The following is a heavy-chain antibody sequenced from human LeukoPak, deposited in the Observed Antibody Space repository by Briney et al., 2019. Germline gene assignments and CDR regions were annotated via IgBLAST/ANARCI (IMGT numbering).Heavy chain of an antibody. D-gene: IGHD2-15*01. J-gene: IGHJ1*01. CDR1: GVAIGSSW. V-gene: IGHV3-7*01. Sequence: GGSLRLSCIASGVAIGSSWMSWVRQSPGRRLEWVANVNPGGSVQNYVDSVTGRFTISRDNAKNSLYLQMNNLRADDTAVYYCATTFPYCSEDNCALGGQGTLVTVSS. CDR2: VNPGGSVQ. CDR3: ATTFPYCSEDNCAL.